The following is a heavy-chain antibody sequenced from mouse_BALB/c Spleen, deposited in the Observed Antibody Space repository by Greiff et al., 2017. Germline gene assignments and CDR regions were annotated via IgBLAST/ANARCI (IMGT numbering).Heavy chain of an antibody. CDR2: IYPGGGYT. V-gene: IGHV1-63*02. CDR1: GYTFTNYW. CDR3: ARSVYDYPFAY. Sequence: QVHVKQSGAELVRPGTSVKISCKASGYTFTNYWLGWVKQRPGHGLEWIGDIYPGGGYTNYNEKFKGKATLTADTSSSTAYMQLSSLTSEDSAVYFCARSVYDYPFAYWGQGTLVTVSA. D-gene: IGHD2-4*01. J-gene: IGHJ3*01.